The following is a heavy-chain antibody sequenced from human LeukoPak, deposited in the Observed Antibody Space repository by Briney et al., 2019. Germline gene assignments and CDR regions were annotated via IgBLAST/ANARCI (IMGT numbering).Heavy chain of an antibody. CDR1: GFTFSSYS. D-gene: IGHD1-7*01. Sequence: PGGSLRLSCAASGFTFSSYSMNWVRQAPGKGLEWVSPISSSSSYIYYADSVKGRFTISRDNAKNSLYLQMNSLRAEDTAVYYCARDPYNWNSDPHYFDYWGQGTLVTVSS. CDR2: ISSSSSYI. V-gene: IGHV3-21*01. J-gene: IGHJ4*02. CDR3: ARDPYNWNSDPHYFDY.